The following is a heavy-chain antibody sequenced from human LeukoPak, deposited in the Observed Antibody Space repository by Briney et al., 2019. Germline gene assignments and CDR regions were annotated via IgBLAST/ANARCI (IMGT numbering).Heavy chain of an antibody. CDR2: ISPYNGNT. CDR3: ARSPRSDTSGYHYNY. Sequence: ASVKVSCKASGYTFTNYGISWVRLAPGQGLEWMGWISPYNGNTNYAQKFQGRVTMTTDTSTSTAYMALRSLRSDDAAVYYCARSPRSDTSGYHYNYWGQGTLVTVSS. V-gene: IGHV1-18*01. CDR1: GYTFTNYG. J-gene: IGHJ4*02. D-gene: IGHD3-22*01.